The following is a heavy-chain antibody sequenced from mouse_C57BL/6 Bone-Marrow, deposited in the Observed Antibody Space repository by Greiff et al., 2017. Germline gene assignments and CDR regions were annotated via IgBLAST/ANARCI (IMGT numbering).Heavy chain of an antibody. J-gene: IGHJ1*03. V-gene: IGHV14-2*01. Sequence: VLLKQSGAELVKPGASVTLSCTASGFNIKDYYMHWVKQRTEQGLEWIGRIAPEDGETKYAPKFQGKATITADTSSNTAYLQLRSLTSEDTAVYYCATPNYGSIYGYWYFDVWGTGTTVTVSS. D-gene: IGHD1-1*01. CDR1: GFNIKDYY. CDR3: ATPNYGSIYGYWYFDV. CDR2: IAPEDGET.